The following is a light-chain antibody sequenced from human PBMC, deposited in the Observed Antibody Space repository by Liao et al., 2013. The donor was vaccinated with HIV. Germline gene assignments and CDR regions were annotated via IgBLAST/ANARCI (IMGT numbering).Light chain of an antibody. CDR3: QVWDSSSDQGV. CDR1: NIGSKS. Sequence: SYVLTQPPSVSVAPGKTARITCGGNNIGSKSVQWYQQKPGQAPVVVISYDSDRPSGIPERFSGSTSGSTATLTISRVEAGDEADYYCQVWDSSSDQGVFGTGTKVTVL. CDR2: YDS. V-gene: IGLV3-21*04. J-gene: IGLJ1*01.